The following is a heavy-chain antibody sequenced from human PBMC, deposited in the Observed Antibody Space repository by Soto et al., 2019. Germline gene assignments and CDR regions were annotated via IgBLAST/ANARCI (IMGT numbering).Heavy chain of an antibody. Sequence: GSLRLSCAASGFTFSSYWMSWVRQAPGKGLEWVANIKQDGSEKYYVDSVKGRFTISRDNAKNSLYLQMNSLRAEDTAVYYCASDLDGGYHLDYWGQGTLVTVYS. V-gene: IGHV3-7*03. J-gene: IGHJ4*02. CDR2: IKQDGSEK. CDR1: GFTFSSYW. CDR3: ASDLDGGYHLDY. D-gene: IGHD3-22*01.